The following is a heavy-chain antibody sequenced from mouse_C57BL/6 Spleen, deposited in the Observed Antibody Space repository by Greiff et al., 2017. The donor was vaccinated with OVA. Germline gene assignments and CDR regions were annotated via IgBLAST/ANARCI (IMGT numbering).Heavy chain of an antibody. CDR1: GFNIKDDY. CDR2: IDPENGDT. J-gene: IGHJ2*01. CDR3: TTVVAKGY. Sequence: VQLQQSGAELVRPGASVKLSCTASGFNIKDDYMHWVKQRPEQGLEWIGWIDPENGDTEYASKFQGKATITADTSSNTAYLQLSSLTSEDTAVYCCTTVVAKGYWGQGTTLTVSS. V-gene: IGHV14-4*01. D-gene: IGHD1-1*01.